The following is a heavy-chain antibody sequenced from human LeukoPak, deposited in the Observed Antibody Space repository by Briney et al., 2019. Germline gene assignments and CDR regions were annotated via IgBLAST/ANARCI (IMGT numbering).Heavy chain of an antibody. D-gene: IGHD3-10*01. CDR2: IYHSGFA. CDR1: GGSINTNNYY. Sequence: SETLSLTCNVSGGSINTNNYYWGWIRQPPGKGLEWIGSIYHSGFAYYNPSLKSRVTVSVDTSKNQFSLKLSSVTAADTAVYYCARVSGWFDSWGQGALVTVSS. J-gene: IGHJ5*01. CDR3: ARVSGWFDS. V-gene: IGHV4-39*07.